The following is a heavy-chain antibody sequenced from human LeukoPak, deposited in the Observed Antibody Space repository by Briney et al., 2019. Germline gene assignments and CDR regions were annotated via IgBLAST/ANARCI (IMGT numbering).Heavy chain of an antibody. V-gene: IGHV3-30-3*01. D-gene: IGHD6-19*01. CDR3: ARELEAEEEGLST. Sequence: GGSLRLSCAASGFTFSDYSMHWVRQAPGKGLEWVTIISYDGYKKYYADSVKGRSTISRDNSKNMLYLQMNSLRPEDTAVYYCARELEAEEEGLSTWGQGTLVTVSS. CDR1: GFTFSDYS. CDR2: ISYDGYKK. J-gene: IGHJ5*02.